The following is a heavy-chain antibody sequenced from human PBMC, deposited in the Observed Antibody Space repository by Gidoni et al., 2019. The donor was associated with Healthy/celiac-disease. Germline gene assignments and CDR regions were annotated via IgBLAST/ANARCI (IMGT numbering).Heavy chain of an antibody. Sequence: QVLLVQSGAEVKKLGSSVKVSCQASGGTFSSYAISWVRQAPGQGLEWMGGIIPIFGTANYAQKFQGRVTITADESTSTAYMELSSLRSEDTAVYYCARDVGAVAGTEVGDYWGQGTLVTVSS. V-gene: IGHV1-69*01. CDR3: ARDVGAVAGTEVGDY. CDR2: IIPIFGTA. D-gene: IGHD6-19*01. J-gene: IGHJ4*02. CDR1: GGTFSSYA.